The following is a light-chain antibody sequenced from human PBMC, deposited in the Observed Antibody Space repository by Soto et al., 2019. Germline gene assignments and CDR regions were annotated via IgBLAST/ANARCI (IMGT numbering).Light chain of an antibody. CDR3: QQYKSPPYT. J-gene: IGKJ2*01. CDR2: DAS. Sequence: DIQMTQSPSTLSASVGDRVTITCRASQSISTLLAWYQQKPGKAPKLLIYDASSLENGDPARFSGSGSGTEFTLAISSLQSDYFATYYCQQYKSPPYTFGQGTRLESK. V-gene: IGKV1-5*01. CDR1: QSISTL.